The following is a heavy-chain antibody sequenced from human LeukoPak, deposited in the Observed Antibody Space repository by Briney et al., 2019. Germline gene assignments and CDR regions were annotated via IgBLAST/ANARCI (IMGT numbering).Heavy chain of an antibody. D-gene: IGHD2-15*01. V-gene: IGHV4-39*01. Sequence: SETLSLTCTVPGGSISSTSYYTGWIRQPPGKGLEWIGTINYSGSTYYNPSLKSRVTISVDTSKNQISLKLNSVTAADTAMYYCARNAALLSPFQTWGQGTLVTVSS. CDR2: INYSGST. CDR3: ARNAALLSPFQT. CDR1: GGSISSTSYY. J-gene: IGHJ5*02.